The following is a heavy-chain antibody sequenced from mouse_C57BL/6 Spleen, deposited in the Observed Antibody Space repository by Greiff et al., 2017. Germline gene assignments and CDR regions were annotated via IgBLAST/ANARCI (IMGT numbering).Heavy chain of an antibody. J-gene: IGHJ2*01. V-gene: IGHV1-7*01. D-gene: IGHD1-1*01. CDR2: INPSSGYT. CDR3: ASDAHYYGRDFDY. Sequence: VQLVESGAELAKPGASVKLSCKASGYNFTSYWMHWVKQRPGQGLEWIGYINPSSGYTKYNQTFKDKATLTADKSSSTAYMQLSVLTYEDSAVYYCASDAHYYGRDFDYWGQGTTLTVSS. CDR1: GYNFTSYW.